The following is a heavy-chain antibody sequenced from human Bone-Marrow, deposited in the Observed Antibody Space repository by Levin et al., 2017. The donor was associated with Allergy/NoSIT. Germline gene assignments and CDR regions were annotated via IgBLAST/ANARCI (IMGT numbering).Heavy chain of an antibody. CDR3: ARLGYCSSANCKGDWFDP. D-gene: IGHD2-2*01. V-gene: IGHV3-11*01. CDR1: GFTFSDYY. CDR2: ISHSGSTR. Sequence: SCAASGFTFSDYYMSWIRQAPGKGLEWISYISHSGSTRQYVDSVKGRFTISRDNAKESLFLEMNSLRAEDTAVYYCARLGYCSSANCKGDWFDPWGQGTLVTVSS. J-gene: IGHJ5*02.